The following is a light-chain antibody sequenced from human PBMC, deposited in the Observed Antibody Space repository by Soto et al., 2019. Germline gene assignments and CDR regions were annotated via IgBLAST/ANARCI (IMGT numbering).Light chain of an antibody. CDR2: DVS. CDR3: TSNTNSNTWV. V-gene: IGLV2-14*01. CDR1: SNDIGFYNY. J-gene: IGLJ2*01. Sequence: QSVLTQPASVSGSPGQSITISCTGTSNDIGFYNYVSWYQQHPGKVPELLIYDVSNRPSGVSNRFSGSKSGNTASLTISGLQAEDEADYYCTSNTNSNTWVFGGGTKLTVL.